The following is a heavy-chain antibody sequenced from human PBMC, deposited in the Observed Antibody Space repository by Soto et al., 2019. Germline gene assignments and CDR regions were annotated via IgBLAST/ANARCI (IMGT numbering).Heavy chain of an antibody. D-gene: IGHD6-19*01. CDR3: ARVFKSGWWAFDI. CDR2: TNPSGGST. Sequence: ASVKVSCKASGYSFTHYAMHWVRQVPGQRLEWMGITNPSGGSTSYAQKFQGRVTMTRDTSTSTVYMELSSLRPEDTAVYYCARVFKSGWWAFDIWGQGTMVTVSS. V-gene: IGHV1-46*03. CDR1: GYSFTHYA. J-gene: IGHJ3*02.